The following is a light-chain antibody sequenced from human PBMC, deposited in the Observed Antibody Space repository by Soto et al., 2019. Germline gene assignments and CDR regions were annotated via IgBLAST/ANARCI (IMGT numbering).Light chain of an antibody. J-gene: IGKJ3*01. Sequence: IVLTQSPGTLSLSPGERATLSCRASRFGNSHYFAWHQQKPGQAPRLLIYGASSMATGVPDRFSGSWSGSSFTRTISRLEPEDFAVYYCQQYYTSPCNFGPGTKVEIK. V-gene: IGKV3-20*01. CDR3: QQYYTSPCN. CDR1: RFGNSHY. CDR2: GAS.